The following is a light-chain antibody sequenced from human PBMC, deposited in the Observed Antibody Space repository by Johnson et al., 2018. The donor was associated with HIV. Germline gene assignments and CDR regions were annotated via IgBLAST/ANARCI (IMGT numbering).Light chain of an antibody. CDR1: SSNIGNKY. J-gene: IGLJ1*01. Sequence: QSVLTQPSSVSAAPGQKVTISCSGSSSNIGNKYVSWYQQLPGTAPKLLIYDNNKRPSGIPDRFSGSKSGTSATLGITGLQTGDEADYYCGTWDSSLSAYVFATGTKVTVL. V-gene: IGLV1-51*01. CDR3: GTWDSSLSAYV. CDR2: DNN.